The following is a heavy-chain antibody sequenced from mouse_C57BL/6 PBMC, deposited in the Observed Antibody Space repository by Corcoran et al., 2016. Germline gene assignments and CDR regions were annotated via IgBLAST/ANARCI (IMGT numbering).Heavy chain of an antibody. CDR3: AYSNYFYAMDY. CDR2: IYPGDGDP. D-gene: IGHD2-5*01. Sequence: QVQLQQSGAELVKPGASVKISCKASGYAFSSYWMNWVKQGPGKGLEWIGQIYPGDGDPNYNGKFKGKATLTADKSSSTSYMQLSSLTSEDSAVYFCAYSNYFYAMDYWGQGTSVTVSS. V-gene: IGHV1-80*01. CDR1: GYAFSSYW. J-gene: IGHJ4*01.